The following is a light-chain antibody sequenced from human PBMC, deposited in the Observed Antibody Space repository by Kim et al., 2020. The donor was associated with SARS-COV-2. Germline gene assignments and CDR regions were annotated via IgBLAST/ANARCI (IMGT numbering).Light chain of an antibody. V-gene: IGKV3-15*01. CDR1: QSVGSD. Sequence: SPGERATLSCRASQSVGSDVAWYQQKPGQAPRLLIFGASTRATGIPARFSGSGSGTEFTLTISSLQSEDVAIYYCQQYNYWPPWAFGQGTKVDIK. J-gene: IGKJ1*01. CDR3: QQYNYWPPWA. CDR2: GAS.